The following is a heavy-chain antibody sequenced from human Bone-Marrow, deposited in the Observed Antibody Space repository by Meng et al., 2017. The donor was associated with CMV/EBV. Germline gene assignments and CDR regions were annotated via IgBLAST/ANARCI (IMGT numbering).Heavy chain of an antibody. J-gene: IGHJ6*02. D-gene: IGHD2-15*01. CDR3: AREEVAATSGRRIIYYYYYGMDV. CDR2: ISSSSSYI. CDR1: GFTFSSYS. V-gene: IGHV3-21*01. Sequence: GESLKISCAASGFTFSSYSMNWVRQAPGKGLEWVSSISSSSSYIYYADSVKGRFTISRDNAKNSLYLQMNSLRAEDTAVYYCAREEVAATSGRRIIYYYYYGMDVWGQGTTVTVSS.